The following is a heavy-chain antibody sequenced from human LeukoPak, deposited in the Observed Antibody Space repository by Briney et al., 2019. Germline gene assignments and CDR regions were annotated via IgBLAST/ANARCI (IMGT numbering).Heavy chain of an antibody. Sequence: PSETLSLTCTVSGGSVSSGTYYWNWIRQPPGKGLEWIGYIYYSGSTNCNPSLKSRVTISIDTSKNQFSLKLSSVTAADTAVYYCARGQYSSSPVFDFWGQGTLVTVSS. CDR1: GGSVSSGTYY. V-gene: IGHV4-61*01. CDR2: IYYSGST. D-gene: IGHD6-6*01. J-gene: IGHJ4*02. CDR3: ARGQYSSSPVFDF.